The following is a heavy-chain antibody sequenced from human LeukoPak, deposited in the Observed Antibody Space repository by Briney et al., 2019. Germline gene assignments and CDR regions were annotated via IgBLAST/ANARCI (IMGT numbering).Heavy chain of an antibody. CDR2: ISWNSGSI. CDR3: AKGYYYDSSGYCY. D-gene: IGHD3-22*01. Sequence: GRSLRLSCAASGFTFDDYAMHWVRQAPGKGLEWVSGISWNSGSIGYADSVKGRFTISRDNAKNSLYLQMNSLRAEDTALYYCAKGYYYDSSGYCYWGQGTLVTVSS. V-gene: IGHV3-9*01. J-gene: IGHJ4*02. CDR1: GFTFDDYA.